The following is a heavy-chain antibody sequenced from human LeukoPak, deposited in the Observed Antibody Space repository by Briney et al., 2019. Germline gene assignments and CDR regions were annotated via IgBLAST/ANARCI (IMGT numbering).Heavy chain of an antibody. J-gene: IGHJ1*01. Sequence: SETLSLTCTVSGASISTYYWSWIRQPPGKGLEWIGYLYYSGSTTYSPSLKRRVTMSVDTSKSQFSLKLNSVTAADTAIYYCARVRGTFETDWGQGTLVTVSS. V-gene: IGHV4-59*01. CDR1: GASISTYY. CDR3: ARVRGTFETD. D-gene: IGHD2/OR15-2a*01. CDR2: LYYSGST.